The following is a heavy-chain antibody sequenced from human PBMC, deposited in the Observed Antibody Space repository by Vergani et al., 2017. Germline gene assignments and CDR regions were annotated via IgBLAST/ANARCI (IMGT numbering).Heavy chain of an antibody. J-gene: IGHJ4*02. CDR1: GGSISSYY. CDR2: IYYSGST. CDR3: SRGGAAAGGGFLDY. Sequence: QVQLQESGPGLVKPSETLSITCTVSGGSISSYYWSGIRQPQGKGLEWIGNIYYSGSTNYNHSLKSRVTISVDTSKNQFSLQLSSVTAADTAVYYCSRGGAAAGGGFLDYWGQGTLVTVSS. D-gene: IGHD6-13*01. V-gene: IGHV4-59*01.